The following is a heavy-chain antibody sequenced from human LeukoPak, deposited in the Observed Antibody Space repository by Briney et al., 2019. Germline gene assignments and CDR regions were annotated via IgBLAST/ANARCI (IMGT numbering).Heavy chain of an antibody. CDR2: IYSGGST. J-gene: IGHJ5*02. D-gene: IGHD3-10*01. CDR3: ARGAVYYYGSGSNNWFDP. V-gene: IGHV3-53*01. Sequence: PGGSLRLSCAASGFTVSSNYMSWVRQAPGKGLEWVSAIYSGGSTYYAASVKGRFTISRDNSKNTLYLQMNSLRAEDTAVYYCARGAVYYYGSGSNNWFDPWGQGTLVTVSS. CDR1: GFTVSSNY.